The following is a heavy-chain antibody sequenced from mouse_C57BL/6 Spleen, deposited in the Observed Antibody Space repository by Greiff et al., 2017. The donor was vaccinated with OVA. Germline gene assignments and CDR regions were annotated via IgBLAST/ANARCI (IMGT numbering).Heavy chain of an antibody. J-gene: IGHJ1*03. V-gene: IGHV6-6*01. D-gene: IGHD2-13*01. Sequence: EVKVEESGGGLVQPGGSMKLSCAASGFTFSDAWMDWVRQSPEKGLEWVAEIRNKANNHATYYAESVKGRFTISRDDSKSSVYLQMNSLRAEDTGIYYCTRRPGLRVEVKYWYFDVWGTGTTVTVSS. CDR2: IRNKANNHAT. CDR3: TRRPGLRVEVKYWYFDV. CDR1: GFTFSDAW.